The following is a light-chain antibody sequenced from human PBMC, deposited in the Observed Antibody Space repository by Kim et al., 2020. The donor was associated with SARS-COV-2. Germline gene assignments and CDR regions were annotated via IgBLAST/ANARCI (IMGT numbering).Light chain of an antibody. CDR1: QSVGND. J-gene: IGKJ1*01. CDR3: QHYTSWPLA. CDR2: SAS. Sequence: VSPGDRATLSCRASQSVGNDLAWYQPKLGQAPRLLIYSASTRATDIPARFSGSGSGTEFTLTISSLQSEDFAVYYCQHYTSWPLAFGQGTKVDIK. V-gene: IGKV3-15*01.